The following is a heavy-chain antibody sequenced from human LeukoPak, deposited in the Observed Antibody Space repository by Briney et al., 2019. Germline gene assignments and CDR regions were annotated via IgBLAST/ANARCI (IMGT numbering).Heavy chain of an antibody. CDR3: AKDTLPGITSYLDY. CDR2: ISGSGGST. D-gene: IGHD3-10*01. V-gene: IGHV3-23*01. J-gene: IGHJ4*02. Sequence: GSLRLSCAASGFTLSSYAMSWVRQAPGKGLEWVSAISGSGGSTYYADSVKGRFTISRDNSKNTLYLQMNSLRAEDMALYYCAKDTLPGITSYLDYWGQGTLVTVSS. CDR1: GFTLSSYA.